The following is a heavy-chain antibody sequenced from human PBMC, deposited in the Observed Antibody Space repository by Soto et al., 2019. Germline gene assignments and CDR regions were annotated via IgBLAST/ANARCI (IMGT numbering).Heavy chain of an antibody. Sequence: GGSLRLSCAASGFTFSSYGMHWVRQAPGKGLEWVAVIWYDGSNKYYADSVKGRFTISRDNSKNTLYLQRNSLRAEDTAVYYCARGACSGGSCGYYYYYYMDVWGKGTTVTVSS. CDR1: GFTFSSYG. J-gene: IGHJ6*03. CDR3: ARGACSGGSCGYYYYYYMDV. CDR2: IWYDGSNK. V-gene: IGHV3-33*01. D-gene: IGHD2-15*01.